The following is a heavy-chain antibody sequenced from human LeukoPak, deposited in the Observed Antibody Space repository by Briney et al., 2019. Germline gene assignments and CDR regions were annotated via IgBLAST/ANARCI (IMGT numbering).Heavy chain of an antibody. CDR2: ITPIFGTA. V-gene: IGHV1-69*05. Sequence: SVKVSCKASGGTFSSYAISWVRQAPGQGLEWMGGITPIFGTANYAQKFQGRVTITTDESTSTAYMELSSLRSEDTAVYYCARDGYDSSGYYPRFDYWGQGTLVTVSS. CDR1: GGTFSSYA. CDR3: ARDGYDSSGYYPRFDY. J-gene: IGHJ4*02. D-gene: IGHD3-22*01.